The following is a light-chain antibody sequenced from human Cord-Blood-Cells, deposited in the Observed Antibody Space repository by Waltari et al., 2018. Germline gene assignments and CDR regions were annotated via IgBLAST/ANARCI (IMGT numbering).Light chain of an antibody. Sequence: QSALTQPPSASGSPGQSVTISCTGTSSDVGGYNYVPWYQQHPGKAPKLMIYEVSKRPSWVPDRFSGSKSGNTASLTVSGLQAEDEADYYCSSYAGSNNLGVFGTGTKVTVL. CDR2: EVS. J-gene: IGLJ1*01. CDR1: SSDVGGYNY. CDR3: SSYAGSNNLGV. V-gene: IGLV2-8*01.